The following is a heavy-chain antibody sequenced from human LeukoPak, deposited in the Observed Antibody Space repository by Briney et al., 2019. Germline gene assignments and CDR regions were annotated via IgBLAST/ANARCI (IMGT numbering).Heavy chain of an antibody. D-gene: IGHD3-10*01. CDR1: GFTFSSYW. V-gene: IGHV3-7*01. Sequence: GGSLRLSCAASGFTFSSYWMSWVRQAPGKGLEWVANIKQDGSEKYYVDSVKGRFTISRDNAKNLLYLQMNSLTAEDTAVYYCAREPNGDYGSGSYSDYWGQGTLVTVSS. J-gene: IGHJ4*02. CDR2: IKQDGSEK. CDR3: AREPNGDYGSGSYSDY.